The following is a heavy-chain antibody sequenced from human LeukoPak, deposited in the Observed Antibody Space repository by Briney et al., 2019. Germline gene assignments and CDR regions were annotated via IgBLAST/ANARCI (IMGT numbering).Heavy chain of an antibody. J-gene: IGHJ4*02. CDR2: ISGSGGST. V-gene: IGHV3-23*01. D-gene: IGHD1-14*01. CDR3: ARVSNRQDY. Sequence: GGSLRLSCAASGFTFSDYYMSWVRQAPGKGLEWVSAISGSGGSTYYADSVKGRFTISRDNSKNTLYLQMNSLRAEDTAVYYCARVSNRQDYWGQGTLVTVSS. CDR1: GFTFSDYY.